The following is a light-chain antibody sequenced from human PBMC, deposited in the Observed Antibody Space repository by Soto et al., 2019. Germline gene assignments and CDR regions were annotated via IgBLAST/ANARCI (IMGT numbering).Light chain of an antibody. CDR1: QSIDSW. Sequence: DIQMTQSPSTMSASVGDRVTITCRASQSIDSWLAWYPQKPGKAPKFLMYKASNLESGVPLRFSGSGSEAEFTLTISSLQPDDFAIYYCQHYNSYPWTFGQGTKVELK. CDR3: QHYNSYPWT. V-gene: IGKV1-5*03. J-gene: IGKJ1*01. CDR2: KAS.